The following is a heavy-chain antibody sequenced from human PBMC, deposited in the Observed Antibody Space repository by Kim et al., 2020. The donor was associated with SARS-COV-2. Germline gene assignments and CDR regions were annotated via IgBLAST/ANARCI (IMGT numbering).Heavy chain of an antibody. V-gene: IGHV3-30*18. CDR2: ISYDGSNK. Sequence: GGSLRLSCAASGFTFSSYGMHWVRQAPGKGLEWVAVISYDGSNKYYADSVKGRFTISRDNSKHTLYLLMNSLRAEDTAVYYCAKSVQVATTLDYYYYYG. J-gene: IGHJ6*01. CDR1: GFTFSSYG. CDR3: AKSVQVATTLDYYYYYG. D-gene: IGHD5-12*01.